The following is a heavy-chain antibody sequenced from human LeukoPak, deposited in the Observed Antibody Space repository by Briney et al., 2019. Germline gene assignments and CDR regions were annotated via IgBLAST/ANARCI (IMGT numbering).Heavy chain of an antibody. CDR3: ARLYYYAMDV. J-gene: IGHJ6*02. Sequence: GGSLRLFCVASEFTVSSNYMIWVRQAPGKGLEWVSVIYSGGYTYYADSVKGRFTISRDISKNILYLQMNGLRAEDTAVYYCARLYYYAMDVWGPGTTVTVSS. V-gene: IGHV3-53*01. CDR1: EFTVSSNY. CDR2: IYSGGYT.